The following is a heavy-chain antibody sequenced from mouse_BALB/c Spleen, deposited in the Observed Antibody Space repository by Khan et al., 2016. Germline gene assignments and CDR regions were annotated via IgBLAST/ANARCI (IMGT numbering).Heavy chain of an antibody. V-gene: IGHV5-4*02. J-gene: IGHJ3*01. CDR3: AKEGLRRGFAY. Sequence: EVELVESGGGLVKPGGSLKLSCAASGFTFSDYYMYWVRQTPEKRLEWVATISDGGSYTYYPDSVKGRVTISRDNAKNNLDLQMSSLKAEDTDMFYCAKEGLRRGFAYWCQGTLVTVSA. CDR2: ISDGGSYT. CDR1: GFTFSDYY. D-gene: IGHD2-4*01.